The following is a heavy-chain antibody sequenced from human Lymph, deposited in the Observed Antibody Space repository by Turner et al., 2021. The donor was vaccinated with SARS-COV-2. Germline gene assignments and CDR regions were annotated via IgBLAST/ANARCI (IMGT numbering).Heavy chain of an antibody. Sequence: QVQLVQSGAEVKKPGASVKVSCKASGYTFPRYDINWVRQATGQGLEWMGWMNPNSGNTGYSKKVQSRVTMTRNTSISTAYMELSSLGSEDTAVYYCARAGQLTFWFDPWGQGTLVTVSS. J-gene: IGHJ5*02. CDR2: MNPNSGNT. V-gene: IGHV1-8*01. CDR1: GYTFPRYD. D-gene: IGHD3-16*01. CDR3: ARAGQLTFWFDP.